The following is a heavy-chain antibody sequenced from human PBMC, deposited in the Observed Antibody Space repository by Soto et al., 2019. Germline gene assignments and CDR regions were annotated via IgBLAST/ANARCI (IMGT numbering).Heavy chain of an antibody. Sequence: EVQLLESGGGLEQPGGSLRLSCAVSGFTFSSYAMSWVRQAPGKGLEWVSGISGNGEKTDYADSVKGRFTVSRDNSKNTLFLQMNSLRVEDTAVYYCGKGIVVYWSGDYWDYWGHGTLVTVPS. CDR1: GFTFSSYA. J-gene: IGHJ4*01. D-gene: IGHD3-3*01. CDR3: GKGIVVYWSGDYWDY. CDR2: ISGNGEKT. V-gene: IGHV3-23*01.